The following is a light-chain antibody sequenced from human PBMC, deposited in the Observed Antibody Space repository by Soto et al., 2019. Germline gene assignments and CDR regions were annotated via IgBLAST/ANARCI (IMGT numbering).Light chain of an antibody. Sequence: EIVLTQSPGTLSLSPGERATLSCRASQSVTSTYLAWYQQKPGQAPRLLLYGASSRATDIPDRFSGSGSGTDFTLIISSLEPEDFAVYYCQQYSTPPETFGQGTKVEIK. CDR2: GAS. CDR1: QSVTSTY. J-gene: IGKJ1*01. CDR3: QQYSTPPET. V-gene: IGKV3-20*01.